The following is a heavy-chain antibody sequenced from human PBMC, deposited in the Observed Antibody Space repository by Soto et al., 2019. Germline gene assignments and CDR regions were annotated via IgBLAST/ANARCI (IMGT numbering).Heavy chain of an antibody. CDR3: ARMNYYDTGGYPFDS. D-gene: IGHD3-22*01. J-gene: IGHJ4*02. Sequence: SETLSLTCTVSDGSISSGDYYWSWIHQPPGKGPEWIGYMYFRGTTHYNPSLKSRVTMSADTSKNPFSLKLNSVIAADPAVYYWARMNYYDTGGYPFDSGGRGMMVTVS. CDR2: MYFRGTT. CDR1: DGSISSGDYY. V-gene: IGHV4-30-4*01.